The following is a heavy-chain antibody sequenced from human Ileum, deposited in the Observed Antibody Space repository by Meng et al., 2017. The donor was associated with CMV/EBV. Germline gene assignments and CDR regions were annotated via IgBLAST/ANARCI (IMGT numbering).Heavy chain of an antibody. Sequence: LVQSGVAFVNPGGSLRHSCAASGFTLCSACMNWVRQAPGKGLEWVVRIKSKSDGETVDYAAPVKGRFTISRDDSINTLYLQMHSLKTEDTALFYCTTGYSSAWHDHYWGQGTLVTVSS. V-gene: IGHV3-15*02. J-gene: IGHJ4*02. CDR3: TTGYSSAWHDHY. D-gene: IGHD1-26*01. CDR2: IKSKSDGETV. CDR1: GFTLCSAC.